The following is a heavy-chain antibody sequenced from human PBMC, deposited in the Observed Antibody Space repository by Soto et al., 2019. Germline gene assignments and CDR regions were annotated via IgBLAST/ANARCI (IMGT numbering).Heavy chain of an antibody. Sequence: QVQLVQSGAEVKKPGSSVKVSCKASGGTFSSYTISWVRQAPGQGLEWMGRIIPILGIANYAQKFQGRVMITADKSTSTAYMELSSLRSEDTAVYYCACSPGGDCYSNWGQGTLVTVSS. D-gene: IGHD2-21*02. CDR1: GGTFSSYT. CDR3: ACSPGGDCYSN. J-gene: IGHJ4*02. V-gene: IGHV1-69*02. CDR2: IIPILGIA.